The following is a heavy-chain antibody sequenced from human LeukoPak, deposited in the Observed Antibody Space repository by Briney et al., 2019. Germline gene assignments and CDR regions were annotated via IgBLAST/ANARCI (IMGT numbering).Heavy chain of an antibody. D-gene: IGHD1-1*01. CDR1: GGSISSYY. J-gene: IGHJ4*02. CDR2: IYYSGST. V-gene: IGHV4-59*01. CDR3: ARLTRRSGNYFDY. Sequence: SETLSLTCTVSGGSISSYYWSWIRQPPGKGLEWIGYIYYSGSTNYNPSLKSRVTISVDTSKSQFSLKLSSVTAADTAVYYCARLTRRSGNYFDYWGQGTLVTVSS.